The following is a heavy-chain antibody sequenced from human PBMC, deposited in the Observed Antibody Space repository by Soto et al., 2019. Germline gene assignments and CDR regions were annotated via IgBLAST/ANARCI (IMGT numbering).Heavy chain of an antibody. Sequence: QIHLLQSGAEEVKPGASVKVACNASGYTFTSYAVHWVRQAPGQSLEWMGWFNGGNGNIKYSQKFEGRVSITTDTSANTAYMELNSLRSEDTAVYYCARGNVRGGCLDYWGQGTLVSVSS. J-gene: IGHJ4*02. CDR2: FNGGNGNI. V-gene: IGHV1-3*05. CDR3: ARGNVRGGCLDY. D-gene: IGHD3-10*01. CDR1: GYTFTSYA.